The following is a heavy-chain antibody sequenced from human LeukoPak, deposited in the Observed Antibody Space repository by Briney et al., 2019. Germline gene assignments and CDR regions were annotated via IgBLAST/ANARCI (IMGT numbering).Heavy chain of an antibody. V-gene: IGHV4-39*01. J-gene: IGHJ6*03. CDR1: GDSISSRSYY. CDR2: IYYSGST. D-gene: IGHD3-10*01. Sequence: SETLSLTCTVSGDSISSRSYYWGWIRQPPGTGLEWIGNIYYSGSTYYNPSLKSRVTISLDTSKNQFSLKLSSVTAADTALYYCASVRRGFGESSKYYAYYYMGVWGRGTTVTISS. CDR3: ASVRRGFGESSKYYAYYYMGV.